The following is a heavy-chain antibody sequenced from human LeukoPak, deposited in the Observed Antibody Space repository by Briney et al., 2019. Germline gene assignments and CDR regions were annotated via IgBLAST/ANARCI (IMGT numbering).Heavy chain of an antibody. Sequence: ASVKVSCKASGGTFSSYAISWVRQAPGQGLEWMGGIIPIFGTANYAQKFQGRVTITADKSTSTAYMELSSLRSEDTAVYYCARDLSGVGRYYSYGLSWFDPWGQGTLVTVSS. CDR3: ARDLSGVGRYYSYGLSWFDP. V-gene: IGHV1-69*06. J-gene: IGHJ5*02. D-gene: IGHD5-18*01. CDR2: IIPIFGTA. CDR1: GGTFSSYA.